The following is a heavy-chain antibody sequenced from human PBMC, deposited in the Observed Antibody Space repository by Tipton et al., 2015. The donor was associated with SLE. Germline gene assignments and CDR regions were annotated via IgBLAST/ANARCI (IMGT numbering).Heavy chain of an antibody. Sequence: SLRLSCAASGITFSIYAMHWVRQAPGKGLEWVAVIPHDGSNEYYADSVKGRFTISRDNSKNTLYLQMNSLRAEDTAVYYCAGVLITDFEYWGQGTLVTVSS. CDR2: IPHDGSNE. D-gene: IGHD3-16*01. CDR1: GITFSIYA. CDR3: AGVLITDFEY. J-gene: IGHJ4*02. V-gene: IGHV3-30*04.